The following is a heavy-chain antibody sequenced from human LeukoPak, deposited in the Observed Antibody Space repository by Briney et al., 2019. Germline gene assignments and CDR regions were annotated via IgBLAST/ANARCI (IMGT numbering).Heavy chain of an antibody. CDR3: ARRVPGRSGNWFDP. Sequence: SETLSLTCAVYGGSFSGYYWTWIRQPPGKGLEWIGSMNYGGSTHDNPSLKSQVTISVDTSKNQVSLKLSSVTAADTAVYYCARRVPGRSGNWFDPWGQGTLVTVSS. J-gene: IGHJ5*02. V-gene: IGHV4-34*01. D-gene: IGHD2-2*01. CDR1: GGSFSGYY. CDR2: MNYGGST.